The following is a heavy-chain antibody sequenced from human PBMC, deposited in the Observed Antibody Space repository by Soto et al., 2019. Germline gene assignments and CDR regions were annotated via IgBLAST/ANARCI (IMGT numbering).Heavy chain of an antibody. D-gene: IGHD1-26*01. CDR3: ARDIDLKQIVGNYCYTLDV. V-gene: IGHV1-69*12. CDR2: IIPIFRTR. CDR1: GDTFDTFA. J-gene: IGHJ6*02. Sequence: QVQLVQSGAEVLKPGSSVKVSCKASGDTFDTFAISWVRQAPGQGLEWMGGIIPIFRTRDYAQKFQWRVKITAEVSTSTVYMELSSLRSEDTTGYYCARDIDLKQIVGNYCYTLDVWGQGTTVTVSS.